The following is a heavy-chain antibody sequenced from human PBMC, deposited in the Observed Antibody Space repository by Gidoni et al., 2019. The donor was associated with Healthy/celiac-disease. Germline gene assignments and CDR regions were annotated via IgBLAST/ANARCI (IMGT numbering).Heavy chain of an antibody. V-gene: IGHV3-21*01. Sequence: EVQLVESGGGLVKTGGSLRSSCAAAGFTFSSYSMNWVRQAPGKGLEWVSSISSSSSYIYYAASVTGRFTISRDNAKNSLYLQMNSLRAEDTAVYYCARDVQQWLVPGYYYGMDVWGQGTTVTVSS. CDR2: ISSSSSYI. D-gene: IGHD6-19*01. CDR1: GFTFSSYS. J-gene: IGHJ6*02. CDR3: ARDVQQWLVPGYYYGMDV.